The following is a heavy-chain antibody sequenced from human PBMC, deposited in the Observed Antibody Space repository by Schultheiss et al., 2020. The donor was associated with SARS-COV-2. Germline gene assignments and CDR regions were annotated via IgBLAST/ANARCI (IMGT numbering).Heavy chain of an antibody. CDR3: ARGYSSSWYYYYYYMDV. J-gene: IGHJ6*03. V-gene: IGHV4-34*01. Sequence: SETLSLTCAVYGGSFSGYYWRWIRQPPGKGLEWIGSIYYSGSTYYNPSLKSRVTISVDTSKNQFSLNLTSVTAADTAVYYCARGYSSSWYYYYYYMDVWGKGTTVTVSS. CDR2: IYYSGST. CDR1: GGSFSGYY. D-gene: IGHD6-13*01.